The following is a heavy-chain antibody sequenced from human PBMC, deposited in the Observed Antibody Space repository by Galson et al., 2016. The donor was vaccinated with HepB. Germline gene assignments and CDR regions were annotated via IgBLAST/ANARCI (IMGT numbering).Heavy chain of an antibody. CDR2: SRNKANSYTT. CDR3: ARVRAESYFDY. D-gene: IGHD4/OR15-4a*01. CDR1: GFTFSDHY. J-gene: IGHJ4*02. V-gene: IGHV3-72*01. Sequence: SLRLSCAASGFTFSDHYMDWVRQAPGKGLEWVGRSRNKANSYTTECAASVKGRFTISRDDSESSLYLQMNSLKTEDTAVYYCARVRAESYFDYWGQGTLVTVAS.